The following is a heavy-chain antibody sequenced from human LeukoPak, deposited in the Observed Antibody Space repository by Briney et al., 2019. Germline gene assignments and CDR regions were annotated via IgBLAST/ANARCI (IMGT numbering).Heavy chain of an antibody. J-gene: IGHJ4*02. Sequence: GGSLRLSCAASGFIVSSKYMSWFRQAPGNGLEWVSVIYSGGNTYYAASVEGLFTISRDNSKNTVYLQMNNLRVDDTAVYYCARAGPIDYWGQGTLVTVST. CDR3: ARAGPIDY. CDR1: GFIVSSKY. V-gene: IGHV3-53*01. CDR2: IYSGGNT.